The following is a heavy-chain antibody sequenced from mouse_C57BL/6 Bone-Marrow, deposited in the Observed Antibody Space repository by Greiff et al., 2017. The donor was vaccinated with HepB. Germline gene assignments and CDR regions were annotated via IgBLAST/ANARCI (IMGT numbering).Heavy chain of an antibody. CDR2: IDPETGGT. D-gene: IGHD1-1*01. Sequence: QVQLQQSGAELVRPGASVTLSCKASGYTFTDYEMHWVKQTPVHGLEWIGAIDPETGGTAYNQKFKGKAILTADKSSSTAYMQLSSLTSEDSAVYYCAYYYGSSLYWYFDVWGTGTTVTVSS. CDR3: AYYYGSSLYWYFDV. J-gene: IGHJ1*03. V-gene: IGHV1-15*01. CDR1: GYTFTDYE.